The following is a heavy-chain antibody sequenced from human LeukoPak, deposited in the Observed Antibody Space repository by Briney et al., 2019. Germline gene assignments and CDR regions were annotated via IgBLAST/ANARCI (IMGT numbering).Heavy chain of an antibody. CDR2: ISYSGST. V-gene: IGHV4-59*12. CDR1: RGPISPYY. D-gene: IGHD3-16*01. CDR3: ARNYVWGSSQWFDP. J-gene: IGHJ5*02. Sequence: SETLSLTCTVSRGPISPYYWSWIRQPPGKGLEWIGYISYSGSTKYNPSLKSRVTMSVDTSKNQFSLKLSSVTAADTAVYYCARNYVWGSSQWFDPWGQGTLVTVSS.